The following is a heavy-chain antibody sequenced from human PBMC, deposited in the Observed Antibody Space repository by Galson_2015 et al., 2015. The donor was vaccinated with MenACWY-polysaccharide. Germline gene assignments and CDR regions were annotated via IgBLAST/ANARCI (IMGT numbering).Heavy chain of an antibody. Sequence: ETLSLTCRLSGGSVNNSYWSWFRQPPGKGLEWIGYIFYTGSTTYNPSLKSRVTISIGASESHFSLNLTSVTAADTAVYYCARGRALTDYWGPGTLVTVSS. CDR2: IFYTGST. CDR3: ARGRALTDY. CDR1: GGSVNNSY. J-gene: IGHJ4*02. V-gene: IGHV4-59*02.